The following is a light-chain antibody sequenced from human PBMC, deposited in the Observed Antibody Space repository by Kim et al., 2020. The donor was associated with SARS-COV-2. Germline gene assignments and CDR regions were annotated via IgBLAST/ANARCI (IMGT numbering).Light chain of an antibody. J-gene: IGKJ4*01. CDR1: QSISNF. CDR2: AAS. Sequence: DIQMTQSPSSLSASVGDRVSITCRASQSISNFLNWYQQRPGKAPKLLIYAASSLQSGVPSRFSGSGSGTDFTLTISSLQPEDFATFYCQQSYMTPLTFGGGTKVDIK. CDR3: QQSYMTPLT. V-gene: IGKV1-39*01.